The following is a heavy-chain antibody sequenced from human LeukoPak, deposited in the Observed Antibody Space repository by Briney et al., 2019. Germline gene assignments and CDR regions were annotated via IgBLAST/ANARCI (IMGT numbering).Heavy chain of an antibody. J-gene: IGHJ4*02. V-gene: IGHV1-18*01. CDR3: ALCSSGWYSGGSYYFDY. CDR1: GYTFTSYG. D-gene: IGHD6-19*01. CDR2: ISAYNGNT. Sequence: ASVKVSCKASGYTFTSYGISWVRQAPGQGLEWMGWISAYNGNTNYAQKLQGRVTMTTDTSTSTAHMELRSLGSDDTAVYYCALCSSGWYSGGSYYFDYWGQGTLVTVSS.